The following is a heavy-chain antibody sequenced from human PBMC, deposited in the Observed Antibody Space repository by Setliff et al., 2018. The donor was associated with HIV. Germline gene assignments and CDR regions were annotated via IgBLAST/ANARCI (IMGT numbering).Heavy chain of an antibody. Sequence: SETLSLTCAVYGGSFSSHTMNWIRQPPGMGLEWIGEITHTGSTNYNSSLKSRVTISVDTSKNQFSLKLTSVTAADTAVYYCARGGHSSSWYVGYYNYGMDVWGQGTTVTVSS. D-gene: IGHD6-13*01. V-gene: IGHV4-34*01. CDR3: ARGGHSSSWYVGYYNYGMDV. CDR1: GGSFSSHT. CDR2: ITHTGST. J-gene: IGHJ6*02.